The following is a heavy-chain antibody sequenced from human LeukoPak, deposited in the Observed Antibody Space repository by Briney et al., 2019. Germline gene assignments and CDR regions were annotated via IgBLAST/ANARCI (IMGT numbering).Heavy chain of an antibody. CDR3: ARRPLVYSLDY. CDR1: GGSFSGYY. D-gene: IGHD6-13*01. J-gene: IGHJ4*02. V-gene: IGHV4-34*01. Sequence: SETLSLTCAVYGGSFSGYYWSWIRQPPGKGLEWIGEINHSGSTNYNPSLKSRVTISVDTSKNQFSLKLSSVTAADTAVYYCARRPLVYSLDYWGQGTLSLSPQ. CDR2: INHSGST.